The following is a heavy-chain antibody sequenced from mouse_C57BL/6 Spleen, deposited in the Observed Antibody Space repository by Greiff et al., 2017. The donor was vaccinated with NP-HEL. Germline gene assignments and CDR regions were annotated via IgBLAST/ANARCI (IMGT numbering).Heavy chain of an antibody. CDR3: ARRGDWYFDV. V-gene: IGHV1-80*01. CDR1: GYAFSSYW. CDR2: IYPGDGDT. Sequence: VKVVESGAELVKPGASVKISCKASGYAFSSYWMNWVKQRPGKGLEWIGQIYPGDGDTNYNGKFKGKATLTADKSSSTAYMQLSSLTSEDSAVYFCARRGDWYFDVWGTGTTVTVSS. J-gene: IGHJ1*03.